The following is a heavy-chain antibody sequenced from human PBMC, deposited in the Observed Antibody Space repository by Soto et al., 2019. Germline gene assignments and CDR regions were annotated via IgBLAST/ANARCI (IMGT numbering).Heavy chain of an antibody. CDR3: ARHVSRLEVVIIAWFDP. CDR1: GGSISSSSYY. J-gene: IGHJ5*02. Sequence: PSETLSLTCTVSGGSISSSSYYWGWIRQPPGKALKWIGSIYYSGSTYYNPSLKSRVTISVDTSKNQFSLKLSSVTAADTAVYYCARHVSRLEVVIIAWFDPWGQGTLVTVSS. D-gene: IGHD3-3*01. CDR2: IYYSGST. V-gene: IGHV4-39*01.